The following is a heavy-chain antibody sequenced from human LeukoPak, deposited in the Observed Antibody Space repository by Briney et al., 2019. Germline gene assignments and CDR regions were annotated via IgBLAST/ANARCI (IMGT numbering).Heavy chain of an antibody. CDR1: GFTFSSYA. CDR2: ISYDGSNK. V-gene: IGHV3-30-3*01. Sequence: GGSLRLSCAASGFTFSSYAMHWVRQAPGKGLEWVAVISYDGSNKYYADSVKGRFTISRDNSKNTLYLQMNSLRAEDTAVYYCARGLWFGKFYFDYWGQGTLVTVSS. J-gene: IGHJ4*02. D-gene: IGHD3-10*01. CDR3: ARGLWFGKFYFDY.